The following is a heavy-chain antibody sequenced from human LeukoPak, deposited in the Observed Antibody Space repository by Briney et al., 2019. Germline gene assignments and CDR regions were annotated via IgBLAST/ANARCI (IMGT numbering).Heavy chain of an antibody. J-gene: IGHJ4*02. CDR1: GGTFSSYA. D-gene: IGHD3-22*01. CDR2: IIPIFGTA. V-gene: IGHV1-69*06. Sequence: GASVKVSCKASGGTFSSYAISWVRQAPGQGLEWMGGIIPIFGTANYAQKFQGRVTITADKSTSTAYMELSSLRSEDTAVYYCARGSWWSSGYTPRATNFDYWGQGTLVTVSS. CDR3: ARGSWWSSGYTPRATNFDY.